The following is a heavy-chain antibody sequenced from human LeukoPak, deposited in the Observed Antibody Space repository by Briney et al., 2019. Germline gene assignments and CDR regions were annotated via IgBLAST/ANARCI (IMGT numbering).Heavy chain of an antibody. CDR1: GGSISSVNL. Sequence: PSGTLSLTCAVSGGSISSVNLWSWVRQPPGKGLEWVGEMYLSGIDTYNPSLRGRVTISVDRSKNQLSLRLRSVTAADTAVYYCAGLVGRYSTGMYYYFDYWGPGTLVTVSS. D-gene: IGHD1-26*01. J-gene: IGHJ4*02. CDR2: MYLSGID. CDR3: AGLVGRYSTGMYYYFDY. V-gene: IGHV4-4*02.